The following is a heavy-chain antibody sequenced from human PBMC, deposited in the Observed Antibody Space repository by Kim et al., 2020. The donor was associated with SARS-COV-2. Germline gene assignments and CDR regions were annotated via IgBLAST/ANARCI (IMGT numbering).Heavy chain of an antibody. CDR2: IYYSGST. CDR1: GGSISSYY. V-gene: IGHV4-59*13. Sequence: SETLSLTCTVSGGSISSYYWSWIRQPPGKGLEWIGYIYYSGSTNYNPSLKSRVTISVDTSKNQFSLKLSSVTAADTAVYYCARAIRQQLVRYWFDPWGQGTLVTVSS. CDR3: ARAIRQQLVRYWFDP. D-gene: IGHD6-13*01. J-gene: IGHJ5*02.